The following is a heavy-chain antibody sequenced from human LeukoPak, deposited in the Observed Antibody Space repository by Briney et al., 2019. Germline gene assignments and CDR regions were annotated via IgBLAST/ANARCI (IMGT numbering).Heavy chain of an antibody. CDR2: INPNSGGT. D-gene: IGHD5-18*01. V-gene: IGHV1-2*02. CDR3: ARAPLSSYGYVDY. J-gene: IGHJ4*02. CDR1: GYTFTGYY. Sequence: ASVKVSCKASGYTFTGYYMHWVRQAPGQGLEWMGWINPNSGGTNYAQKFQGRVTMTRDTSVSTAYMELSRLRSDDTAVYYCARAPLSSYGYVDYWGQGTLVTVSS.